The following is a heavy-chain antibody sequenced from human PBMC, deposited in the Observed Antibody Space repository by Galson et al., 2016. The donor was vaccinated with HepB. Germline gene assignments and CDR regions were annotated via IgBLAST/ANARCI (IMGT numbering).Heavy chain of an antibody. Sequence: SETLSLTCTVSYGSVSSSGYYWGWIRQPPGKGLEWIASISADGTTYSNPSLKSRVTISVDTSTRQFSLTLSSVTAADSAVFYCARLSKAVRGNRNYYYYFMDVWGKGTMVTVSS. CDR3: ARLSKAVRGNRNYYYYFMDV. V-gene: IGHV4-39*01. J-gene: IGHJ6*03. D-gene: IGHD1/OR15-1a*01. CDR2: ISADGTT. CDR1: YGSVSSSGYY.